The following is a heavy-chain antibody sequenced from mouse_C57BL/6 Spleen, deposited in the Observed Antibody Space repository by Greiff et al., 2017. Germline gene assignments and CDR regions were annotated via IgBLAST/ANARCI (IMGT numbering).Heavy chain of an antibody. Sequence: VQLVESGAELVRPGTSVKVSCKASGYAFTNYLIEWVKQRPGQGLEWIGVINPGSGGTNYNEKFKGKATLTADKSSSTAYMQLSSLTSEDSAVYFCARSSAMDYWGQGTSVTVSS. CDR1: GYAFTNYL. V-gene: IGHV1-54*01. CDR2: INPGSGGT. CDR3: ARSSAMDY. J-gene: IGHJ4*01.